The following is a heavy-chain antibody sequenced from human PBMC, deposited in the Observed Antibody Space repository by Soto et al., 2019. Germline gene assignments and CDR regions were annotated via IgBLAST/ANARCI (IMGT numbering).Heavy chain of an antibody. V-gene: IGHV3-13*01. J-gene: IGHJ4*02. Sequence: PGGSLRLSCAASGFTFSSYDIHWVRQATGKGLEWVSAIGTAGDTYYPGSVKGRFTISRENAKNSLYLQMNSLRAGDTAVYYCARAMYYYDSSGYYFFTGFDYWGQGTLVTVSS. CDR1: GFTFSSYD. CDR2: IGTAGDT. CDR3: ARAMYYYDSSGYYFFTGFDY. D-gene: IGHD3-22*01.